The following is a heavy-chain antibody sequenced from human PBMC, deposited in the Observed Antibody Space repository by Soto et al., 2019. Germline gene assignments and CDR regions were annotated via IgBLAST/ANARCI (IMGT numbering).Heavy chain of an antibody. D-gene: IGHD3-10*01. CDR1: GYTFTGYY. CDR2: INPNIVGT. Sequence: ASVKVSYKASGYTFTGYYMHWVRQAPGQGLEWLVWINPNIVGTNYAQNFQGWVTLTRDTSISTAYLELSRLSSDDTAVYYFARDSELLWFGEFPTPGYYMDVWGKGTTVTVSS. CDR3: ARDSELLWFGEFPTPGYYMDV. V-gene: IGHV1-2*04. J-gene: IGHJ6*03.